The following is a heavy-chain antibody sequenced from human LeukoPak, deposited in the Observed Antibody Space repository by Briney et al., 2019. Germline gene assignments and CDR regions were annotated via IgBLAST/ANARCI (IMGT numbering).Heavy chain of an antibody. D-gene: IGHD6-19*01. Sequence: GSLRLSCAASGFTFDDYAMHWVRQAPGKGLEWVSLISGDGGSTYYADSVKGRFTISRDNRKNSLYLQMNSMRTEDTALYYCAKEAGYSSGWQYYFDYWGQGTLVTVSS. CDR1: GFTFDDYA. J-gene: IGHJ4*02. V-gene: IGHV3-43*02. CDR2: ISGDGGST. CDR3: AKEAGYSSGWQYYFDY.